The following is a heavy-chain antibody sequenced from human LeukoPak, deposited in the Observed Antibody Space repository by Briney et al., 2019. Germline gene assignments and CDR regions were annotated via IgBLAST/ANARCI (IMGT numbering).Heavy chain of an antibody. CDR3: ARDLMYCDTMSCYDGDFDY. D-gene: IGHD2-2*01. CDR2: ISAYNHNT. Sequence: GASVKVSCKASGDTVNIFAFTWVRQAPGQGLEWMGGISAYNHNTNYAQKFQGRVTMTIDTSTTTVYMELRSLRSDDTAIYYCARDLMYCDTMSCYDGDFDYWGQGTPVTVSS. V-gene: IGHV1-18*01. CDR1: GDTVNIFA. J-gene: IGHJ4*02.